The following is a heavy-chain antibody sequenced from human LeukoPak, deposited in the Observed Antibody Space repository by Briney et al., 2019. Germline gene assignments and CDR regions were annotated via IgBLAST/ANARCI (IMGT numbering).Heavy chain of an antibody. CDR3: ARDPYSGNYGNYYYYYMDV. J-gene: IGHJ6*03. V-gene: IGHV3-21*01. Sequence: GGSLRLSCAASGFPFSNYNMNWVCQAPGKAMEWVSSITSSGTYNFYADSVRGRFTISRDNAKNSLYLQMDSLGPEDTAVYYCARDPYSGNYGNYYYYYMDVWGKGTTVTISS. CDR1: GFPFSNYN. CDR2: ITSSGTYN. D-gene: IGHD1-26*01.